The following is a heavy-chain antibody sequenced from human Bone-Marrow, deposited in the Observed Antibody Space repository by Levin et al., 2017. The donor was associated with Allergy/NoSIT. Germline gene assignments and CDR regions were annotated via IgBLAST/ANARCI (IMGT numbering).Heavy chain of an antibody. Sequence: SETLSLTCSVSGGSIASFYWSWIRQSPGKGLEWIGYIFYVGGTNFNPSLEGRATISIDKSKKQFSLKLTSVTAADTAIYSCALLRRDESYWGQGSLVTVSS. D-gene: IGHD5-24*01. CDR3: ALLRRDESY. J-gene: IGHJ4*02. V-gene: IGHV4-59*01. CDR2: IFYVGGT. CDR1: GGSIASFY.